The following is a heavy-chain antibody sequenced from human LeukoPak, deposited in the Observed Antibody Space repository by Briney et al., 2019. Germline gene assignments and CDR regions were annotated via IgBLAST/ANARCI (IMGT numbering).Heavy chain of an antibody. J-gene: IGHJ6*03. Sequence: GGSLRLSCAASGFTFSDYYMSWIRQAPGKGLEWVSYISSSGSTIYYADSVKGRFTISRDNAKNTLYLQMNSLRAEDTAVYYCAKKARRWLQFADYYYYMDVWGKGTTDTVSS. V-gene: IGHV3-11*04. CDR1: GFTFSDYY. D-gene: IGHD5-24*01. CDR3: AKKARRWLQFADYYYYMDV. CDR2: ISSSGSTI.